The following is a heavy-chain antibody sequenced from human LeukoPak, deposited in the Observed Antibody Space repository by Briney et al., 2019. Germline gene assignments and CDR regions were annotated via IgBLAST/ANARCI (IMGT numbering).Heavy chain of an antibody. J-gene: IGHJ4*02. Sequence: SGGSLRLSCAASGFTFSSYGMHWVRQAPGKGLEWVAVISYDGSNKYYADSVKGRFTISRDNSKNTLYLQMNSLRAEDTAVYYCAKDPPLYCSSTSCYDDYWGQGTLVTVSS. CDR2: ISYDGSNK. CDR1: GFTFSSYG. CDR3: AKDPPLYCSSTSCYDDY. V-gene: IGHV3-30*18. D-gene: IGHD2-2*01.